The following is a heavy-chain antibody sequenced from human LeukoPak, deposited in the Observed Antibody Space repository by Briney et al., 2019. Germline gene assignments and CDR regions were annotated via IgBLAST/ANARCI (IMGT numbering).Heavy chain of an antibody. D-gene: IGHD3-10*01. J-gene: IGHJ5*02. CDR1: GFTLSSYS. V-gene: IGHV3-21*01. CDR3: ARDRGYYGTRFDP. CDR2: ISSSSSYI. Sequence: GGSLRLSCAASGFTLSSYSMNWVRQAPGKGLEWVSSISSSSSYIYYADSVKGRFTISRDNAKNSLYLQMNSLRAEDTAVYYCARDRGYYGTRFDPWGQGTLVTVSS.